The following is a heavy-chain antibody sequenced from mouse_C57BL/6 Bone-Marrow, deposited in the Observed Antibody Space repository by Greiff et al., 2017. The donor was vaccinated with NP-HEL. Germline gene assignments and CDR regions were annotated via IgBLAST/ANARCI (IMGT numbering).Heavy chain of an antibody. CDR1: GYSITSGYY. J-gene: IGHJ2*01. V-gene: IGHV3-6*01. D-gene: IGHD1-1*01. Sequence: EESGPGLVKPSQSLSLTCSVTGYSITSGYYWNWIRQFPGHKLEWMGYISYDGSNNYNPSLKNRISITRDTSKNQFFLKLNSVTTEDTATYYCARDPHYYGSSLDYWGQGTTLTVSS. CDR3: ARDPHYYGSSLDY. CDR2: ISYDGSN.